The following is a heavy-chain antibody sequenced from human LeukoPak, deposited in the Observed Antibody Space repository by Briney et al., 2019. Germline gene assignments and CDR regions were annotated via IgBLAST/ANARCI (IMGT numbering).Heavy chain of an antibody. J-gene: IGHJ4*02. CDR1: GGSFSGYY. CDR2: INHSGST. Sequence: SETLSLTCAVYGGSFSGYYWSWIRQPPGKGLEWIGEINHSGSTNYNPSLKSRVTISVDTSKNQFSLKLSSVTAADTAVYYCAHELYSSGWYLGSWGQGTLVTVSS. V-gene: IGHV4-34*01. D-gene: IGHD6-19*01. CDR3: AHELYSSGWYLGS.